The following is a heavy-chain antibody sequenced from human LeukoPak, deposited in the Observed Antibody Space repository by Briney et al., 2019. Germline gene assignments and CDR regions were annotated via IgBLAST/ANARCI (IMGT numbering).Heavy chain of an antibody. J-gene: IGHJ6*02. V-gene: IGHV4-59*08. D-gene: IGHD6-13*01. CDR1: AGSITNYY. Sequence: PSETLSLTCTVSAGSITNYYWSWIRQPPGKGLEWIGYIYYTGSTNYNPSLKSRVSISVDTSKNQFSLKLSSVTAADTAVYYCASGRQQLAHYGMDVWGQGTTVTVSS. CDR2: IYYTGST. CDR3: ASGRQQLAHYGMDV.